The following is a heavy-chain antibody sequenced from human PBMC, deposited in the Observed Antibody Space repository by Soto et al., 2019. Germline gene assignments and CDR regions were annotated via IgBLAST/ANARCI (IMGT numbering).Heavy chain of an antibody. D-gene: IGHD2-8*01. J-gene: IGHJ6*02. V-gene: IGHV3-33*06. Sequence: QVQLVESGGGVVQPGRSLRISCAASGFTFSSYGMHWVRQAPGKGLEWVAVIWYDGSNKYHADSVKGRFTISRDNSKNTLYLQMNSLRAEDTAVYYCAKVNYANNYGMDVWGQGTTVTVSS. CDR2: IWYDGSNK. CDR1: GFTFSSYG. CDR3: AKVNYANNYGMDV.